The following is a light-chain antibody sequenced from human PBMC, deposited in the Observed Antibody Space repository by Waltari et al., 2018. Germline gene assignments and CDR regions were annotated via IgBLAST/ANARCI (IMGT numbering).Light chain of an antibody. J-gene: IGLJ1*01. V-gene: IGLV1-44*01. CDR3: AAWDNSLNGLYV. CDR2: SND. Sequence: QSVLTQPPSASGTPGQRITTSCSGSNSNIGSNVLDWYQQLPGTAPNLVIHSNDQRPSGVPDRFSGSKSGSSASLAISGLQSEDEADYHCAAWDNSLNGLYVFGTGTKVTVL. CDR1: NSNIGSNV.